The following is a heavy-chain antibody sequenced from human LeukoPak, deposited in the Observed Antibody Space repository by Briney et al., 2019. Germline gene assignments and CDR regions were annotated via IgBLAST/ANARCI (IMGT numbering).Heavy chain of an antibody. J-gene: IGHJ3*02. D-gene: IGHD3-16*01. CDR1: GGSISSYY. CDR3: AAWGNAFDI. V-gene: IGHV4-59*01. CDR2: IYYSGST. Sequence: SETLSLTCTVSGGSISSYYWSWIRQPPGKGLEWIGYIYYSGSTNYNPSLKSRVTISVDTSKNKFSLKLSSVTAADTAVYYCAAWGNAFDIWGQGTMVTVSS.